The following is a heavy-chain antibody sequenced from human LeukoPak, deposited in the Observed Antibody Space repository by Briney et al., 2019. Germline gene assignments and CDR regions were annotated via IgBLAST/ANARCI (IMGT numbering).Heavy chain of an antibody. CDR2: ISAYNGNT. J-gene: IGHJ4*02. D-gene: IGHD5-12*01. V-gene: IGHV1-18*01. CDR1: GYTFTSYG. CDR3: ARERRSGYDSADFDY. Sequence: GASVKVSCKASGYTFTSYGISWGRQAPGQGLEWMGWISAYNGNTNYAQKLQGRVTMTTDTSTSTAYMELRSLRSDDTAVYYCARERRSGYDSADFDYWGQGTLVTVSS.